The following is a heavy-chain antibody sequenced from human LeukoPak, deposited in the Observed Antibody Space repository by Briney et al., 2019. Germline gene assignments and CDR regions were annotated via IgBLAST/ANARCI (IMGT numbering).Heavy chain of an antibody. Sequence: SETLSLTCTVSGGSISSGGYYWSWIRPHPGKGLEWIGYIYYSGSTYYNPSLKSRVTISVDTSKNQFSLKLSSVTAADTAVYYCARENYGPGSYQPTSNWFDPWGQGTLVTVSS. J-gene: IGHJ5*02. V-gene: IGHV4-31*03. CDR1: GGSISSGGYY. D-gene: IGHD3-10*01. CDR2: IYYSGST. CDR3: ARENYGPGSYQPTSNWFDP.